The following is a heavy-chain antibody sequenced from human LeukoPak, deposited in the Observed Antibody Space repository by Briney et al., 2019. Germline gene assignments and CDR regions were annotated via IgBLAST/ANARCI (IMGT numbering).Heavy chain of an antibody. V-gene: IGHV3-21*01. CDR3: ARDGSTVPYGSFFDY. J-gene: IGHJ4*02. CDR1: GFTFSSYS. D-gene: IGHD4-17*01. Sequence: LSCAASGFTFSSYSMNWVRQAPGXXLEXVSSISSSSYIYYADSVKGRFTISRDNAKNSLYLQMNSLRAEDTAVYYCARDGSTVPYGSFFDYWGQGTLVTVSS. CDR2: ISSSSYI.